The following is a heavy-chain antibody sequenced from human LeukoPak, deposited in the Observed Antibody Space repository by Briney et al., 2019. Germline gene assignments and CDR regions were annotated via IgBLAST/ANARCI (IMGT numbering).Heavy chain of an antibody. D-gene: IGHD2-21*02. Sequence: GGPLRLSCTASGFTFSTYWMTWVRQAPGKGLEWVASINQDENHRHYVPSARGRFTISRDNAKNSLLLQMNSLTAEDTAIYYCARSGPQAPDCYHYWGQGTQVTVSS. CDR1: GFTFSTYW. CDR2: INQDENHR. V-gene: IGHV3-7*03. J-gene: IGHJ4*02. CDR3: ARSGPQAPDCYHY.